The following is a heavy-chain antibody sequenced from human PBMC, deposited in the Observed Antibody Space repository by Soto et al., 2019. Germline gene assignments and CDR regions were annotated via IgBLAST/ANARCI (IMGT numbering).Heavy chain of an antibody. Sequence: SETLSLTCAVYGGSFSGYYWSWIRQPPGKGLEWIGEINHSGSTNHNPSLKSRVTISVDTSKNQFSLKLSSVTAADTAVYYCARVLRYFDWLLPNPFFDYWGQGTLVTVSS. CDR3: ARVLRYFDWLLPNPFFDY. D-gene: IGHD3-9*01. CDR2: INHSGST. J-gene: IGHJ4*02. V-gene: IGHV4-34*01. CDR1: GGSFSGYY.